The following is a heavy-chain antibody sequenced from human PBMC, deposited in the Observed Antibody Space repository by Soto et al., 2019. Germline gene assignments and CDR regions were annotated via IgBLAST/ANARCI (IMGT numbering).Heavy chain of an antibody. CDR1: GGSIRSYY. D-gene: IGHD6-19*01. J-gene: IGHJ4*02. Sequence: QVQLQESGPGLVKPSETLSLTCTVSGGSIRSYYWSWIRQPPGKGLEWIGYIYYSGSTNYNPSLKSRVNISVDTSKNQFYLKLNSVTAADTAVYYCAREGGSSGWYDYWGQGTLVTVSS. CDR3: AREGGSSGWYDY. V-gene: IGHV4-59*01. CDR2: IYYSGST.